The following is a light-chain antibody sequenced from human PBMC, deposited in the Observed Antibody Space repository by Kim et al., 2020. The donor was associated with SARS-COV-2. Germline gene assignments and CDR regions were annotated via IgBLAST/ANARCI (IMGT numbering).Light chain of an antibody. J-gene: IGKJ1*01. CDR3: QQLNSYPWT. CDR1: KGISSY. CDR2: AAS. V-gene: IGKV1-9*01. Sequence: SASVGDRVTITCRASKGISSYLAWYQQKPGKAPKLLIYAASTLQSGVPSRFSGSGSGTDFTLTISSLQPEDFATYYCQQLNSYPWTFGQGTKVE.